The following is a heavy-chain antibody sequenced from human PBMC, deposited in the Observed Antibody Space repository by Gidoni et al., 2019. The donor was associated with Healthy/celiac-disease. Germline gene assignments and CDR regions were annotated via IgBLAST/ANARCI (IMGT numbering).Heavy chain of an antibody. D-gene: IGHD3-9*01. CDR1: GGSISSYY. J-gene: IGHJ2*01. CDR3: ARAGYDILTGYYYWYFDL. Sequence: QVQLQESGPGLVKPSETLSLTCTVSGGSISSYYWSWIRQPPGKGLEWIGYIYYSGSTNYNPSLRSRVTISVDTSKNQFSLELSSVTAADTAVYYCARAGYDILTGYYYWYFDLWGRGTLVTVSS. CDR2: IYYSGST. V-gene: IGHV4-59*01.